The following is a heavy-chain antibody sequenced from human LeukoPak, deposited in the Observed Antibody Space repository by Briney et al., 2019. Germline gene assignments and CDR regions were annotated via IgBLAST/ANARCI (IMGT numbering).Heavy chain of an antibody. V-gene: IGHV3-30-3*01. CDR3: ARDRYGTDTAMGTFDY. CDR2: ISYDGSNK. Sequence: PGGSLRLSCAASGFTFSSYAMHWVRQAPGKGLEWVAVISYDGSNKYYADSVKGRFTISRDNSKNTLYLQVSSLRAEDTAVYYCARDRYGTDTAMGTFDYWGQGTLVTVSS. CDR1: GFTFSSYA. D-gene: IGHD5-18*01. J-gene: IGHJ4*02.